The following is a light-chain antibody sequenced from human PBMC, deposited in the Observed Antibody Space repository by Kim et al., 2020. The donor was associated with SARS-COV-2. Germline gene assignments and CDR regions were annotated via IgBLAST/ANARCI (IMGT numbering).Light chain of an antibody. V-gene: IGLV1-47*01. CDR2: RNN. CDR3: AAWDDSLSGRWV. CDR1: SSNIGSNY. J-gene: IGLJ3*02. Sequence: QSVLTQPPSASGTPGQRVTISCSGSSSNIGSNYVYWYQQLPGTAPKLLIYRNNQRPSGVPDRFSGSKSGTSASLAISGLRSEDEADYYCAAWDDSLSGRWVFGGVTQLTVL.